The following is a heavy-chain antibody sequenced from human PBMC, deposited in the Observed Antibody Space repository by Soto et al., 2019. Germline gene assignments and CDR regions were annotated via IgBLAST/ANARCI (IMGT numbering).Heavy chain of an antibody. Sequence: GGSLRLSCAASGFTFSDHYMSWIRQAPGKGLEWIGYSSNSGSFTRYADSVKGRFSTSRDNAKNLLYLQINSLRGDDTAIYYCVRSGDNYNLLDYWGQGTPVTVSS. CDR2: SSNSGSFT. D-gene: IGHD1-1*01. CDR1: GFTFSDHY. J-gene: IGHJ4*02. CDR3: VRSGDNYNLLDY. V-gene: IGHV3-11*06.